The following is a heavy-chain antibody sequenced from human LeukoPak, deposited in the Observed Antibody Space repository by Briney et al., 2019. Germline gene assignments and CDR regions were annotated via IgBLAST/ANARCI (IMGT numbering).Heavy chain of an antibody. V-gene: IGHV4-59*01. CDR1: GGSFRGYY. Sequence: SETLSLTCAVYGGSFRGYYWSWIRQPPGKGLEWIGYIYYSGSTNYNPSLKSRVTISVDTSKNQFSLKLSSVTAADTAVYYCARVKVIDAFDIWGQGTMVTVSS. J-gene: IGHJ3*02. CDR3: ARVKVIDAFDI. CDR2: IYYSGST. D-gene: IGHD3-22*01.